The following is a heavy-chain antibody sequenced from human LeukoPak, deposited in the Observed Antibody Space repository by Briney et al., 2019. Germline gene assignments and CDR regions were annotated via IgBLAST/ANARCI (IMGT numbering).Heavy chain of an antibody. CDR1: GGSISSGGYY. D-gene: IGHD6-13*01. CDR2: IYYSGST. V-gene: IGHV4-31*03. J-gene: IGHJ6*02. Sequence: SETLSLTCTVSGGSISSGGYYWSWIRQHPGKGLEWIGYIYYSGSTYYNPSLKSRVTISVDTSKNQFSLKLSSVTAADTAVYYCARGPSSSWPNYYYYYGMDVWGQGTTVTVSS. CDR3: ARGPSSSWPNYYYYYGMDV.